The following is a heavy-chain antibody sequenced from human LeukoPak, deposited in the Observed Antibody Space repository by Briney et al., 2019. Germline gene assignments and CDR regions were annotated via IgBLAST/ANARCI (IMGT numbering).Heavy chain of an antibody. V-gene: IGHV3-23*01. CDR3: AKEDGTTFGSYYYYGMDV. CDR2: ISGSGGST. Sequence: PGGSLRLSCAASGFTFSSYAMSWVRQAPGKGLEWVSAISGSGGSTYYADSVKGRFTISRDNSKNTLYLQMNSLRAEDTAVYYCAKEDGTTFGSYYYYGMDVWGQGTTVTVSS. J-gene: IGHJ6*02. D-gene: IGHD1-1*01. CDR1: GFTFSSYA.